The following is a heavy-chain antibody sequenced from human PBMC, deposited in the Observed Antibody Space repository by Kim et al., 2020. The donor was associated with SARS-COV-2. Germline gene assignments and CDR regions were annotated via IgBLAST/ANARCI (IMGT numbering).Heavy chain of an antibody. D-gene: IGHD3-10*01. CDR3: ARAGILWFGEDGMDV. J-gene: IGHJ6*02. V-gene: IGHV3-30*04. Sequence: GRSLRLSCAASGFTFSSYAMHWVRQAPGKGLEWVAVISYDGSNKYYADSVKGRFTISRDNSKNTLYLQMNSLRAEDTAVYYCARAGILWFGEDGMDVWGQGTTVTVSS. CDR1: GFTFSSYA. CDR2: ISYDGSNK.